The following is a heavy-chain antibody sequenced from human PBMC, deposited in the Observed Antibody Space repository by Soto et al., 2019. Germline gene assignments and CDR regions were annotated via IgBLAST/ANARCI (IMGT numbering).Heavy chain of an antibody. D-gene: IGHD2-21*02. V-gene: IGHV1-18*04. CDR2: ISAYNGNT. CDR1: GYTFTSYG. CDR3: ARGKDPFVVVTDIDY. Sequence: ASVKVSCKASGYTFTSYGISWVRQAPGQGLEWMGWISAYNGNTNYAQKLQGRVTMTTDTSTSTAYMELRSLRSDDTAVYYCARGKDPFVVVTDIDYWGQGTLVTVSS. J-gene: IGHJ4*02.